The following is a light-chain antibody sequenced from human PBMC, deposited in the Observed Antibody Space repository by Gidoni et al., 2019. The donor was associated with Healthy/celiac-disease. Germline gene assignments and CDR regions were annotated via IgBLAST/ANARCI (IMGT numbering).Light chain of an antibody. CDR1: SSDVGGYNY. V-gene: IGLV2-8*01. CDR3: SSYAGSNALV. J-gene: IGLJ2*01. CDR2: EVS. Sequence: QSALPQPPSASGSPRQSVTISCTGTSSDVGGYNYVSWYQQHPVKAPELMIYEVSKRPTGVPDRFSGSKSGNTASLTVSGLQSEDEADYYCSSYAGSNALVFGGGTKLTVL.